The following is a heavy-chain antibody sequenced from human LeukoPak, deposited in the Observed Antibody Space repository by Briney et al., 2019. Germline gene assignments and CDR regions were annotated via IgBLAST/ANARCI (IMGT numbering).Heavy chain of an antibody. Sequence: GGSLRLSCAASGFTFSDYYMSWIRQAPGKGLEWVSYISSSGSTIYYADSVKGRFTISRDNAKNSLYLQMNSLRAEDTAVYYCASSYDSSGYYYYYYGMDVWGQGTTVTVSS. J-gene: IGHJ6*02. CDR3: ASSYDSSGYYYYYYGMDV. V-gene: IGHV3-11*04. D-gene: IGHD3-22*01. CDR2: ISSSGSTI. CDR1: GFTFSDYY.